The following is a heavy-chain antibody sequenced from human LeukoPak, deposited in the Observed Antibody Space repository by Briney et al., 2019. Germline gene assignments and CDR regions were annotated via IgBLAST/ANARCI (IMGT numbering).Heavy chain of an antibody. D-gene: IGHD4-17*01. J-gene: IGHJ6*03. Sequence: ASVKVSCKASGYTFTSYYMHWVRQAPGQGLEWMGIINPSGGSTSYAQKFQGRVTMTRDMSTSTVYMELSSLRSEDTAVYYCARGAPYGYYYYYMDVWGKGTTVTVSS. CDR3: ARGAPYGYYYYYMDV. CDR1: GYTFTSYY. CDR2: INPSGGST. V-gene: IGHV1-46*01.